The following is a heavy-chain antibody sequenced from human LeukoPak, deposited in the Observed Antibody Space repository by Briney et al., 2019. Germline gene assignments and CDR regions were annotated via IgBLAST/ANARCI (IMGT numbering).Heavy chain of an antibody. CDR2: IYTSGST. D-gene: IGHD2-21*02. J-gene: IGHJ6*04. CDR3: ARDRDIAYCGGACYPDV. CDR1: GGSISSGSYY. V-gene: IGHV4-61*02. Sequence: SQTLSLTCTVSGGSISSGSYYWSWIRQPAGKGLEWIGRIYTSGSTNYNPYLRSRVTISLDTSKNQFSLKLSSVTAADTAVYYCARDRDIAYCGGACYPDVWGKGTTVTVSS.